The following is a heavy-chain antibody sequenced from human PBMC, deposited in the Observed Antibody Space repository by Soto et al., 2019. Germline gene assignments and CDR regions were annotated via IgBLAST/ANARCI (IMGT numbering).Heavy chain of an antibody. V-gene: IGHV3-23*01. CDR2: ISGSGGGT. J-gene: IGHJ4*02. D-gene: IGHD1-1*01. CDR3: AKRSNWHFDY. CDR1: GFTFSTYA. Sequence: GGSLRLSCTASGFTFSTYARSWVRQAPGKGLEWVSAISGSGGGTYYADSVKGRFTISRDNSKNTLYLQMNGLRAEDTAVYYCAKRSNWHFDYWGQGTLVTVSS.